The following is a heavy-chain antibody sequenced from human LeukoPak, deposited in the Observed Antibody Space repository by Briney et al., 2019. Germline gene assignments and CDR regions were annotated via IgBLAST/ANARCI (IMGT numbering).Heavy chain of an antibody. Sequence: KPSETLSLTCTVSGGSISSYYWSWIRQPPGKGLEWIGYIYYSGSTNYNPSLKSRVPISVDTAKNQCSLKLSSVTAADTAVYYCARGHYDFWSGYSHEGRYNWFDPWGQGTLVTVSS. CDR3: ARGHYDFWSGYSHEGRYNWFDP. D-gene: IGHD3-3*01. V-gene: IGHV4-59*01. J-gene: IGHJ5*02. CDR2: IYYSGST. CDR1: GGSISSYY.